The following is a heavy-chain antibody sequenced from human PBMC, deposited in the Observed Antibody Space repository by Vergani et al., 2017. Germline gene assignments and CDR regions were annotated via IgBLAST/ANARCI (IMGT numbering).Heavy chain of an antibody. J-gene: IGHJ1*01. CDR1: GGSISSGSYY. D-gene: IGHD3-10*01. Sequence: QVQLQESGPGLVKPSQTLSLTCTVSGGSISSGSYYWSWIRQPAGKGLEWIGRIYTSGSTNYNPSLKSRVTISVDTSKNQFSLKLSSVTAADTAVYYCARVGPYYYGSGKQLKGAEYFQHWGQGTLVTVSS. CDR3: ARVGPYYYGSGKQLKGAEYFQH. CDR2: IYTSGST. V-gene: IGHV4-61*02.